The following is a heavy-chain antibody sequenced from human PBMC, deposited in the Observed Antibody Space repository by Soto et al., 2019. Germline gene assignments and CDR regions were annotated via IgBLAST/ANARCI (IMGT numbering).Heavy chain of an antibody. Sequence: PGASVKVSCKVSGYTLTELSMHWVRQAPGKGLEWMGGFDPEDGETIYAQKFQGRVTMTEDTSTDTAYMELSSLRSEDTAVYYCATGLERWLQYGNHDAFDIWGQGTMVTVSS. D-gene: IGHD3-3*01. CDR1: GYTLTELS. CDR2: FDPEDGET. V-gene: IGHV1-24*01. J-gene: IGHJ3*02. CDR3: ATGLERWLQYGNHDAFDI.